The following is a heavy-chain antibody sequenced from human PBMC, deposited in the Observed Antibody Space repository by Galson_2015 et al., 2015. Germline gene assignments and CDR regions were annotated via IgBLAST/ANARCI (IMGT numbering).Heavy chain of an antibody. J-gene: IGHJ5*02. CDR1: GGSFSNYY. Sequence: ETLSLTCSVSGGSFSNYYWSWIRQPPGKGLEWLGHISNSGASNYNPSLKSRATISLDTSQNQLSLKLSSVTAADTAVYFCAGFYGSGSHTWFDPWGQGTLVTVSS. D-gene: IGHD3-10*01. CDR2: ISNSGAS. CDR3: AGFYGSGSHTWFDP. V-gene: IGHV4-4*08.